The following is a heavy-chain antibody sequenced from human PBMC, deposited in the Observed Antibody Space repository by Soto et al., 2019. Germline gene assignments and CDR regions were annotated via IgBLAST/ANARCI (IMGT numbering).Heavy chain of an antibody. D-gene: IGHD4-17*01. Sequence: QVQLVQSGAEVKKPGSLVKVSCKASGGTFSSYAISWVRQAPGQGLEWMGGIIPIFGTANYAQKFQGRVTITADESTSTAYMELSSLRSEDTAVYYCARARPSDLDGNYYYYGMDVWGQGTTVTVSS. CDR2: IIPIFGTA. V-gene: IGHV1-69*12. CDR1: GGTFSSYA. CDR3: ARARPSDLDGNYYYYGMDV. J-gene: IGHJ6*02.